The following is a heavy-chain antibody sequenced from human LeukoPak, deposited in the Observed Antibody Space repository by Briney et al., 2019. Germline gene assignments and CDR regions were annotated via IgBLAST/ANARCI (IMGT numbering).Heavy chain of an antibody. D-gene: IGHD3-10*01. CDR2: IYSGGST. CDR1: GFTVSSNY. Sequence: AGGSLRLSCAASGFTVSSNYMSWVRQAPGKGLEWVSIIYSGGSTYYADSVKGRFTISRDNSKNTLYLQMNSLRAEDTAVYYCAKDQITTVRGVIYLSDYWGQGTLVTVSS. CDR3: AKDQITTVRGVIYLSDY. V-gene: IGHV3-53*01. J-gene: IGHJ4*02.